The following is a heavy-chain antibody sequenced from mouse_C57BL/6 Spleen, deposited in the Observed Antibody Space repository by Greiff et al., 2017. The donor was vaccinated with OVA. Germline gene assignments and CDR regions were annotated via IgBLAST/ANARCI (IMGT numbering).Heavy chain of an antibody. CDR2: IDPSDSYT. Sequence: QVQLQQPGAELVMPGASVKLSCKASGYTFTSYWMHWVKQRPGQGLEWIGEIDPSDSYTNYNQKFKGKSTLTVDKSSSTAYMQLSSLTSEDSAVYYCITTVGYFDVWGTGTTVTVSS. J-gene: IGHJ1*03. CDR1: GYTFTSYW. D-gene: IGHD1-1*01. V-gene: IGHV1-69*01. CDR3: ITTVGYFDV.